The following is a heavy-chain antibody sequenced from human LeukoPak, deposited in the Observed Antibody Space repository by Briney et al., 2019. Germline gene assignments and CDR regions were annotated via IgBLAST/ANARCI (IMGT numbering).Heavy chain of an antibody. CDR3: ARVISCSGGSCFDGMVDY. CDR2: IYYSGST. Sequence: PSETLSLTCTVSGGSISSGGYYWSWIRQHPGKGLEWIEYIYYSGSTYYNPSLKSRVTISVDTSKNQFSLKLSSVTAADTAVYYCARVISCSGGSCFDGMVDYWGQGTLVTVSS. V-gene: IGHV4-31*03. J-gene: IGHJ4*02. CDR1: GGSISSGGYY. D-gene: IGHD2-15*01.